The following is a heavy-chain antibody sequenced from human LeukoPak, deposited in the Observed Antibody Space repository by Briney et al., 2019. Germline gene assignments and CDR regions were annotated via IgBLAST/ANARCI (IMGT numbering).Heavy chain of an antibody. CDR3: ARAGRISPVWIDP. Sequence: GGSLRLSCAASGFTFSSYGMHWVRQAPGKGLEWVAVISYDGSNKYYADSVKGRFTISRDNSKNTLYLQMNSLRAEDTAVYYCARAGRISPVWIDPWGQGTLVTVSS. CDR1: GFTFSSYG. J-gene: IGHJ5*02. CDR2: ISYDGSNK. V-gene: IGHV3-30*03. D-gene: IGHD2-15*01.